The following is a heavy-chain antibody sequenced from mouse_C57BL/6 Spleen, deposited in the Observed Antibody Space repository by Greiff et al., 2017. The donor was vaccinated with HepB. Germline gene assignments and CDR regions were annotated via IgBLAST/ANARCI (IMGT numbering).Heavy chain of an antibody. CDR3: ARNYGNRNYFDY. CDR1: GFTFSDYG. D-gene: IGHD1-1*01. Sequence: DVKLVESGGGLVKPGGSLKLSCAASGFTFSDYGMHWVRQAPEKGLEWVAYISSGSSTIYYADTVKGRFTISRDNAKNTLFLQMTSLRSEDTAMYYCARNYGNRNYFDYWGQGTTLTVSS. CDR2: ISSGSSTI. V-gene: IGHV5-17*01. J-gene: IGHJ2*01.